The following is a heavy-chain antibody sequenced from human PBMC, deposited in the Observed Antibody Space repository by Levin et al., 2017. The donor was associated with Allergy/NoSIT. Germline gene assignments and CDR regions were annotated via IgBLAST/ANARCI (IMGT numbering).Heavy chain of an antibody. J-gene: IGHJ6*02. V-gene: IGHV3-33*01. Sequence: QPGGSLRLSCAASGFTFSSYGMHWVRQAPGKGLEWVAVIWYDGSNKYYADSVKGRFTISRDNSKNTLYLQMNSLRAEDTAVYYCARESETTWGYYGMDVWGQGTTVTVSS. D-gene: IGHD2/OR15-2a*01. CDR3: ARESETTWGYYGMDV. CDR1: GFTFSSYG. CDR2: IWYDGSNK.